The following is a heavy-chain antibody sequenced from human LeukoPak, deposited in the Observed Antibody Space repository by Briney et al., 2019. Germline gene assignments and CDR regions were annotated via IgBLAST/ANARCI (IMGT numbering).Heavy chain of an antibody. CDR2: IYNTGST. J-gene: IGHJ4*02. Sequence: SETLSLTCSVSGTSISSNYWSWIRQPRGKGLEWIGHIYNTGSTNYNPSLKSRVTISVDTSKNQFSLNLSSVTAADTAVYFCARARSSWDYYFDYWGQGTLVTVSS. CDR1: GTSISSNY. D-gene: IGHD2-2*01. CDR3: ARARSSWDYYFDY. V-gene: IGHV4-59*01.